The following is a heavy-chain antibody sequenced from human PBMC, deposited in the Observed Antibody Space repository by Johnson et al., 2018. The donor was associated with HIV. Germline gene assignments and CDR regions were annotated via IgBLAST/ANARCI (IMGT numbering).Heavy chain of an antibody. CDR2: IWHDGRDV. D-gene: IGHD5-12*01. J-gene: IGHJ3*01. Sequence: HVQLVESGGGVVQPGTSLRLSCAASGFTFSSYGIHWVRQAPGKGLEWVAFIWHDGRDVYYADSVKGRFTVSRDNSKNAVYLQMNSLGAGDTAVYYCAKDQHGPLVPTVMRDDAFDLWGQGTMVTVSS. CDR1: GFTFSSYG. CDR3: AKDQHGPLVPTVMRDDAFDL. V-gene: IGHV3-33*03.